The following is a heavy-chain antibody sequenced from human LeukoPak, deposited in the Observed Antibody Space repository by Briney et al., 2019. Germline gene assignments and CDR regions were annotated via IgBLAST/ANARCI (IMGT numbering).Heavy chain of an antibody. V-gene: IGHV3-23*01. J-gene: IGHJ4*02. Sequence: QTGGSLRLSCAASGFTVSSTHMSWVRQAPGKGLEWVSAISGSGGSTYYADSVKGRFTISRDNSKNTLYLQMNSLRAEDTAVYYCAKDPEGGHWGQGTLVTVSS. CDR2: ISGSGGST. CDR1: GFTVSSTH. CDR3: AKDPEGGH. D-gene: IGHD1-14*01.